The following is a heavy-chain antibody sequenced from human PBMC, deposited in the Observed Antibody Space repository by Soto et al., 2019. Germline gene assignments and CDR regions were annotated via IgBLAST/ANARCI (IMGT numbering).Heavy chain of an antibody. J-gene: IGHJ5*02. D-gene: IGHD3-10*01. CDR2: INPNSGGT. V-gene: IGHV1-2*04. Sequence: ASLKVSCKASGYTFNGYYMHWVRQAPGQGLEWMGWINPNSGGTNYAQKFQGWVTMTRDTSISTAYMELSRLRSDDTAEYYCERGRHLWFGEGNWFYPWGQGTLVTVSS. CDR1: GYTFNGYY. CDR3: ERGRHLWFGEGNWFYP.